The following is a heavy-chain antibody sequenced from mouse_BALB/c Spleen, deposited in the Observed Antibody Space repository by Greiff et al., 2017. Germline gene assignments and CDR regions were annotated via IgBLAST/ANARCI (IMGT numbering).Heavy chain of an antibody. CDR2: IWAGGST. V-gene: IGHV2-9*02. CDR3: ARDEAYYGNYGWFAY. CDR1: GFSLTSYG. Sequence: VNVVESGPGLVAPSQSLSITCTVSGFSLTSYGVHWVRQPPGKGLEWLGVIWAGGSTNYNSALMSRLSISKDNSKSQVFLKMNSLQTDDTAMYYCARDEAYYGNYGWFAYWGQGTLVTVSA. J-gene: IGHJ3*01. D-gene: IGHD2-10*01.